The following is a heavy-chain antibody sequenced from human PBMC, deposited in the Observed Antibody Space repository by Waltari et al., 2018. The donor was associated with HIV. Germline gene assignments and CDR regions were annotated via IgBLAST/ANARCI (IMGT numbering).Heavy chain of an antibody. D-gene: IGHD4-17*01. CDR1: GYDFTTYW. V-gene: IGHV5-51*03. J-gene: IGHJ3*02. Sequence: EVPLVQSGAAVKKPGESLKVSCKVSGYDFTTYWIGWVRQMPGKGLECMGLIYPSDSDTKYSPSFQGQVTLSADKSINTAYLHWSSLKAPDTAIYYCARRGNNYGDAFDIWGQGTMVNVS. CDR2: IYPSDSDT. CDR3: ARRGNNYGDAFDI.